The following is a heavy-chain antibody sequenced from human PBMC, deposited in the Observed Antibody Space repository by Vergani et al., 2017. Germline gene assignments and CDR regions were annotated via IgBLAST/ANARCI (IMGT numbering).Heavy chain of an antibody. CDR3: VRGGTFDWLST. V-gene: IGHV1-2*02. CDR1: GYYFTDNY. CDR2: ITPQNGGI. J-gene: IGHJ5*02. D-gene: IGHD3-9*01. Sequence: QVQLVQSGAEVKKPGAAVKVSCKASGYYFTDNYLHWVRQAPGQGLEWMGRITPQNGGIQYAEKFKGRVTMTRDTSITTAYMELTSLTSDDTAVYYCVRGGTFDWLSTWGQGTLVTVSS.